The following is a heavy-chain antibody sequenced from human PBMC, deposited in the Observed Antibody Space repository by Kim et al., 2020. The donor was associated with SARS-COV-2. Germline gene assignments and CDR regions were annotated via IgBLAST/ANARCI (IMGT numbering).Heavy chain of an antibody. CDR2: ISYDGSNK. V-gene: IGHV3-30-3*01. Sequence: GGSLRLSCAASGFTFSSYAMHWVRQAPGKGLEWVAVISYDGSNKYYADSVKGRFTISRDNSKNTLYLQMNSRRAEDTAVYYCARGFIRWVTVYPSYYGMGVWGQGTTVTVSS. CDR3: ARGFIRWVTVYPSYYGMGV. CDR1: GFTFSSYA. D-gene: IGHD2-2*02. J-gene: IGHJ6*02.